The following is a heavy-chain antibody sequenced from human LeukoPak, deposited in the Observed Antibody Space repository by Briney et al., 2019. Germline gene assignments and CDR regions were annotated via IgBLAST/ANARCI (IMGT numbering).Heavy chain of an antibody. CDR1: GFTFSDYG. J-gene: IGHJ3*02. Sequence: GGSLRLSCAVSGFTFSDYGMHWVRQATGKGLEWVSAIGTAGDTYYPGSVKGRFTISRENAKNSLYLQMNSLRAGDTAVYHCARGGRGAFDIWGQGTMVTVSS. CDR3: ARGGRGAFDI. D-gene: IGHD5-24*01. V-gene: IGHV3-13*01. CDR2: IGTAGDT.